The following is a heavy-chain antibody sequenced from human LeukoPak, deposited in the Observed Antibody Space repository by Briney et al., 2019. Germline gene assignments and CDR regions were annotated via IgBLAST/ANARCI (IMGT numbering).Heavy chain of an antibody. CDR2: ISYDGSNK. CDR3: AKEVAPVAGTPFDY. Sequence: PGRSLRLSCAASGFTFSSYGMHWVRQAPGKGLEWVAVISYDGSNKYCADSVKGRFTISRDNSKNTLYLQMNSLRAEDTAVYYCAKEVAPVAGTPFDYWGQGTLVTVSS. J-gene: IGHJ4*02. V-gene: IGHV3-30*18. CDR1: GFTFSSYG. D-gene: IGHD6-19*01.